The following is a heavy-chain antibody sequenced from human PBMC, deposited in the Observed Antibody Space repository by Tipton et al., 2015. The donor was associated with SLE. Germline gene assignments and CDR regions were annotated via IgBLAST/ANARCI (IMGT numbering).Heavy chain of an antibody. CDR2: IYYSGST. D-gene: IGHD4-17*01. CDR3: ARRDYGVFGFFDL. Sequence: TLSLTCTVSGGSISTYYWSWIRQPPGKGLEWIGYIYYSGSTDYNPSLKSRVTISVDTSKNQFSLKLSSVTAADTAVYYCARRDYGVFGFFDLWGRGTLVTVSS. V-gene: IGHV4-59*08. CDR1: GGSISTYY. J-gene: IGHJ2*01.